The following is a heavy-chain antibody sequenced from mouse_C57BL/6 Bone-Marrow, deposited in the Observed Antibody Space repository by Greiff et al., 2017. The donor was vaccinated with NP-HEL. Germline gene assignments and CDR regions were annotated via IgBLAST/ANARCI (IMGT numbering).Heavy chain of an antibody. CDR2: IDPSDSYT. CDR1: GYTFTSYW. J-gene: IGHJ4*01. Sequence: VQLQQPGAELVMPGASVKLSCKASGYTFTSYWMHWVKQRPGQGLEWIGEIDPSDSYTNYNQKFKGKSTLTVDKSSSTAYMQLSSLTSEDSAVYYCARTRVLWLRRGNAMDYWGQGTSVTVSS. CDR3: ARTRVLWLRRGNAMDY. D-gene: IGHD2-2*01. V-gene: IGHV1-69*01.